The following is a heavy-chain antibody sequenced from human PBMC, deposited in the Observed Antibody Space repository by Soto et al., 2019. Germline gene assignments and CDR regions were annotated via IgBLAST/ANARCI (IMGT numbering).Heavy chain of an antibody. CDR3: ASGYDFWSGYHLDY. CDR1: GGSFSGYY. V-gene: IGHV4-34*01. J-gene: IGHJ4*02. D-gene: IGHD3-3*01. CDR2: INHSGST. Sequence: SETLSLTCAVYGGSFSGYYWSWIRQPPGKGLEWIGEINHSGSTNYNPSLKSRVTISVDTSKNQFSLKLSSVTAADTAVYYCASGYDFWSGYHLDYWGQGTLVTVSS.